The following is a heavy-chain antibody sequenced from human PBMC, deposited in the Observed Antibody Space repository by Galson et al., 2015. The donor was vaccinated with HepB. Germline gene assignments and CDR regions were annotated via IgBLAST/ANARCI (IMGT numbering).Heavy chain of an antibody. V-gene: IGHV3-30-3*01. CDR1: GFTFSSYA. J-gene: IGHJ6*02. CDR3: ARDLMVYDTTYYYGMDV. Sequence: SLRLSCAASGFTFSSYAMHWVRQAPGKGLEWVAVISYDGSNKYYADSVKGRFTISRDNSKNTLYLQMNSLRAEDTAVYYCARDLMVYDTTYYYGMDVWGQGTTVTVSS. CDR2: ISYDGSNK. D-gene: IGHD2-8*01.